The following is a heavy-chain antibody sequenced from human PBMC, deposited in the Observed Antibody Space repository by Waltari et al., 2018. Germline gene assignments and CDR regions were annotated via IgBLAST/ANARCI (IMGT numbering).Heavy chain of an antibody. CDR3: ARVVPRAANDY. CDR2: LYHTGDT. Sequence: QVQLQESGPGLVKPSGTLSLTCTVSGYSIKNNYYGGWIRRPPGVGLEWLGTLYHTGDTSYSPSLKSRVIISVDTSRNQFSLRLSSVTAADTAVYYCARVVPRAANDYWGQGTLVTVSS. CDR1: GYSIKNNYY. V-gene: IGHV4-38-2*02. D-gene: IGHD3-10*01. J-gene: IGHJ4*02.